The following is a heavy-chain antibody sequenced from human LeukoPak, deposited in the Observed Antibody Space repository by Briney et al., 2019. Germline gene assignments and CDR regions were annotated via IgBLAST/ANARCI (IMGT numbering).Heavy chain of an antibody. V-gene: IGHV1-18*01. D-gene: IGHD3-22*01. CDR3: AREIETTDYYDSGYYFDY. CDR2: ISAYNGNT. Sequence: ASVKVSCKASGYTFTSYGISWVRQAPGQGLEWMGWISAYNGNTNYAQKLQGRVTMTTDTSTSTAYMELRSLRFDDTAVYYCAREIETTDYYDSGYYFDYWGQGTLVTVSS. J-gene: IGHJ4*02. CDR1: GYTFTSYG.